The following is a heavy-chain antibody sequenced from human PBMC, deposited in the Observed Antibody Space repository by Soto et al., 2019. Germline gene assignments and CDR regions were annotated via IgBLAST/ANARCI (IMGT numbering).Heavy chain of an antibody. J-gene: IGHJ4*02. CDR3: ARHARGSCYS. Sequence: PSETLSLTCTVSGGSISSSTYYWGWIRQPPGKGLEWIGNIYYSGSTYYNPSLKSRVTISVDTSKNQFSLKLSSVTAADMAMYFCARHARGSCYSWGQGTLVTVSS. V-gene: IGHV4-39*01. D-gene: IGHD2-15*01. CDR2: IYYSGST. CDR1: GGSISSSTYY.